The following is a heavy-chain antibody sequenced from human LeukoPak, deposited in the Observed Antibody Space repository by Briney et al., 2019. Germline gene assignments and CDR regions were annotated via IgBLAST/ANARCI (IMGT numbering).Heavy chain of an antibody. CDR3: ARLAQGSGSYGFDY. CDR1: GGSISSGGYY. Sequence: SETLSLTCTVSGGSISSGGYYWVWIRQPPGKGLEWIATIYYSGSTYYNPSLKSRVTISVDTSKNQFSLKLSSMAAADTAVYYCARLAQGSGSYGFDYWGQGTLVTVSS. CDR2: IYYSGST. J-gene: IGHJ4*02. V-gene: IGHV4-39*01. D-gene: IGHD3-10*01.